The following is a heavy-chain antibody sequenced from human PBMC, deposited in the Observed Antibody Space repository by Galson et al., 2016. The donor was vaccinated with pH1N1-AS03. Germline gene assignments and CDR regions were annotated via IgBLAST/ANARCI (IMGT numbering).Heavy chain of an antibody. CDR3: AKDKWAVAGSADSYFDY. Sequence: SLRLSCAASGFTFDDYAMHWVRQAPGKGLEWVSGINWNSGSIGYADSVKGRFTISRDNAKNSLYLQMNSLRAEDKALYYCAKDKWAVAGSADSYFDYWGQGTLVTVSS. D-gene: IGHD6-19*01. J-gene: IGHJ4*02. V-gene: IGHV3-9*01. CDR1: GFTFDDYA. CDR2: INWNSGSI.